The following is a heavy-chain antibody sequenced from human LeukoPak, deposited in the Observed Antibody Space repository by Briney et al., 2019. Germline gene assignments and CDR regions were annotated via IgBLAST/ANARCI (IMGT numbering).Heavy chain of an antibody. V-gene: IGHV4-31*03. CDR2: IYYSGST. CDR1: GGSISSGGYY. D-gene: IGHD3-10*01. Sequence: SETLSLTCTVSGGSISSGGYYWSWIRQHPGKGLEWIGYIYYSGSTYYNPSLKSRATISVDTSKNQFSLKLSSVTAADTAVYYCARDGGSGGGYFDYWGQGTLVTVSS. CDR3: ARDGGSGGGYFDY. J-gene: IGHJ4*02.